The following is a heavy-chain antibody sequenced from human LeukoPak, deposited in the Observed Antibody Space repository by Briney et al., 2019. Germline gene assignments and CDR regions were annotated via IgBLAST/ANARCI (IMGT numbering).Heavy chain of an antibody. J-gene: IGHJ4*02. Sequence: SETLSLTCTVSGGSISSSSYHWGWIRQPPGKGLEWIGSIYYSGSTYYNASFKSRLTISVDTSKNQFSLKLSSVTAADTAVYHCARRRYYDTLTGYHYYFDYWGQGTLVTVSS. CDR2: IYYSGST. D-gene: IGHD3-9*01. V-gene: IGHV4-39*01. CDR1: GGSISSSSYH. CDR3: ARRRYYDTLTGYHYYFDY.